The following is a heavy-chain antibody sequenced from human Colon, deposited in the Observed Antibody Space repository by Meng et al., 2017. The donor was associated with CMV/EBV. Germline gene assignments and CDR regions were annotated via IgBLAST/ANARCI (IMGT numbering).Heavy chain of an antibody. CDR2: IQVDGGDK. J-gene: IGHJ4*02. CDR3: ADDFWKERGY. D-gene: IGHD3-3*01. V-gene: IGHV3-30*02. CDR1: GFTFSAST. Sequence: GESLKISCAASGFTFSASTMHWVRQAPGKVLEWVAFIQVDGGDKEYADAVRGRVTISRDNSKNTLYLQMSSLRADDTAVYYCADDFWKERGYWGQGTLVTVSS.